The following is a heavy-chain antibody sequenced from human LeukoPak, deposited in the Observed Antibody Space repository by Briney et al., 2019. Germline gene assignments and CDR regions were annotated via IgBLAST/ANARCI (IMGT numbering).Heavy chain of an antibody. CDR2: IIPIFGTA. J-gene: IGHJ4*02. D-gene: IGHD6-6*01. V-gene: IGHV1-69*13. Sequence: ASVKVSCKASGGTFSSYAISWVRQAPGQGLEWMGGIIPIFGTANYAQKFQGRVTITADESTSTAYMELSSLRSGDTAVYYCARADSSSSEWDYWGQGTLVTVSS. CDR3: ARADSSSSEWDY. CDR1: GGTFSSYA.